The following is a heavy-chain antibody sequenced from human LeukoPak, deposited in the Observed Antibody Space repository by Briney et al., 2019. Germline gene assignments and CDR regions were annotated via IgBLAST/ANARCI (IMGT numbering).Heavy chain of an antibody. CDR3: ARRSIAVAGTFDY. D-gene: IGHD6-19*01. J-gene: IGHJ4*02. V-gene: IGHV4-39*01. CDR1: GDSISTSNSY. CDR2: IYYSGST. Sequence: SETLSLTCTVSGDSISTSNSYWGWIRQPPGKGLEWIGSIYYSGSTYYNPSLKSRVTISVDTSKNQFSLKLSSVTAADTAVYYCARRSIAVAGTFDYWGQGTLVTVSS.